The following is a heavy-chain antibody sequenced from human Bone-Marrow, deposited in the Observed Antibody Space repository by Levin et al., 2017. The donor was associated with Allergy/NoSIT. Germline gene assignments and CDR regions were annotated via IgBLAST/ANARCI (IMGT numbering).Heavy chain of an antibody. J-gene: IGHJ6*02. CDR3: ARHYTLDV. Sequence: GESLKISCKGSGYTFITYYIAWVRQMPGKGLEWVGIIYPGDSDTRYSPPFRGQVTIPADNSISTAYLQRDSLKASDTDTYSCARHYTLDVWGQGTTVTVSS. V-gene: IGHV5-51*01. CDR1: GYTFITYY. CDR2: IYPGDSDT.